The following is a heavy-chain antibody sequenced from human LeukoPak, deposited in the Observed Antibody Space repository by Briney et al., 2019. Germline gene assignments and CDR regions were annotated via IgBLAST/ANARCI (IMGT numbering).Heavy chain of an antibody. CDR3: AREDGGYGGTGVDY. Sequence: SETLSLTCTVSGGSISSYYWSWIRQPPEKGLEWIGYIYYSGSTNYNPSLKSRVTISVDTSKNQFSLKLSSVTAADTAVYYCAREDGGYGGTGVDYWGQGTLVTVSS. CDR2: IYYSGST. D-gene: IGHD4-23*01. J-gene: IGHJ4*02. V-gene: IGHV4-59*01. CDR1: GGSISSYY.